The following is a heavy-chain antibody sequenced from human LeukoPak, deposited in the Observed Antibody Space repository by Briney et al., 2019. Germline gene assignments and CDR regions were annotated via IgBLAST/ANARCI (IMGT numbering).Heavy chain of an antibody. CDR3: ARVGWMATNYYFDY. CDR2: IYYSGST. Sequence: SETLSLTCTVSGGSISSGGYSWSWIRQHPGKGLEWIGYIYYSGSTYYNPSLKSRVTISVDTSKNQFSLKLSSVTAADTAVYYCARVGWMATNYYFDYWGQGTLVTVSS. J-gene: IGHJ4*02. V-gene: IGHV4-31*03. CDR1: GGSISSGGYS. D-gene: IGHD5-12*01.